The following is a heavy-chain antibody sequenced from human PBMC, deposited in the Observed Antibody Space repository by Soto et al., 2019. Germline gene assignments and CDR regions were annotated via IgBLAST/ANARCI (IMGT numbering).Heavy chain of an antibody. CDR3: ARDLATFGPGPNEF. CDR2: ITVKNGHA. V-gene: IGHV1-18*01. J-gene: IGHJ4*02. CDR1: GYFFTSYG. Sequence: QVQLVQSASEVKKHGASVRVSCKASGYFFTSYGISWVRQDPGQGLEWVGWITVKNGHANYAQKFQGRVTMTTDTSTTKAYMELMSLRSDDTAMYYCARDLATFGPGPNEFWGQGTQVAFSS. D-gene: IGHD2-8*01.